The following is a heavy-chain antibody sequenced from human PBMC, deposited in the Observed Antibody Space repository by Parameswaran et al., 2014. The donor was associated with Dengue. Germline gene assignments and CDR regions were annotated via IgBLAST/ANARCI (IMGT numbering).Heavy chain of an antibody. J-gene: IGHJ6*02. D-gene: IGHD2-21*02. CDR2: TYYTSKWYN. CDR3: AREVTFYYDMDV. V-gene: IGHV6-1*01. Sequence: KWIRQSPSRGLEWLGRTYYTSKWYNDYAVSVNSRITINPDTSKNQFSLQLKSVTPEDTAVYYCAREVTFYYDMDVWGQGTTVTVSS.